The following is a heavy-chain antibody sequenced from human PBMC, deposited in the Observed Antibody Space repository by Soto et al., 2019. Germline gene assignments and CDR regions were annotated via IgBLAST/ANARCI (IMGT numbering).Heavy chain of an antibody. J-gene: IGHJ5*02. CDR2: INAGNGNT. D-gene: IGHD6-13*01. CDR1: GYTFTSYA. Sequence: ASVKVSCKASGYTFTSYAMHWVRQAPGQRLEWMGWINAGNGNTKYSQKFQGRVTITRDTSASTAYMELSSLRSEGTAVYYCARDSEAAADAFDPWGQGTLVTVSS. V-gene: IGHV1-3*01. CDR3: ARDSEAAADAFDP.